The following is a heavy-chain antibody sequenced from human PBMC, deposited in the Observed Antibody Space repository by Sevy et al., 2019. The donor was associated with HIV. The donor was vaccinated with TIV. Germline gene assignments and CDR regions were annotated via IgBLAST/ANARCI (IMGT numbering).Heavy chain of an antibody. CDR2: IYYSGST. Sequence: SDTLSLTCTVSGGSISSSSYCWGWIRQPPGKGLEWIGSIYYSGSTYYNPSLKSRVTISVDTSKNQFSLKLSSVTAADTAVYYCARQGIAAAGIGGVDYWGQGTLVTVSS. D-gene: IGHD6-13*01. V-gene: IGHV4-39*01. CDR3: ARQGIAAAGIGGVDY. J-gene: IGHJ4*02. CDR1: GGSISSSSYC.